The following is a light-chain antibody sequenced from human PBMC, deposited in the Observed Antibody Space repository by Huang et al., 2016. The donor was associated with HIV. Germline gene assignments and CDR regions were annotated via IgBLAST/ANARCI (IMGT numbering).Light chain of an antibody. CDR3: QQHHSWLT. V-gene: IGKV3-11*01. CDR2: DAS. J-gene: IGKJ4*01. CDR1: QSLSNH. Sequence: IVLTQSPATLSWYLGERVTLSCRASQSLSNHLAWYQQRPGQAPRLRIYDASNRVAGVPARFSGSGSGTDFTLTNSSLEPEDFALYYCQQHHSWLTFGGGTKLEVK.